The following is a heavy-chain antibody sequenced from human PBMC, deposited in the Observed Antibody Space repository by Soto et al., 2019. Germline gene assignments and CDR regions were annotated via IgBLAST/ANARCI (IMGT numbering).Heavy chain of an antibody. V-gene: IGHV4-34*01. J-gene: IGHJ5*02. CDR3: ARGGGAAAGTSRNWFDP. D-gene: IGHD6-13*01. CDR2: INHSGST. Sequence: QVQLQQWGAGLLKPSETLSLTCAVYGGSFSGYHWSWIRQPPGKGLEWIGEINHSGSTNYNPSLKSRVTISGDTAKNQFSLKRSSVTAADTAVYYCARGGGAAAGTSRNWFDPWGQGTLVTVSS. CDR1: GGSFSGYH.